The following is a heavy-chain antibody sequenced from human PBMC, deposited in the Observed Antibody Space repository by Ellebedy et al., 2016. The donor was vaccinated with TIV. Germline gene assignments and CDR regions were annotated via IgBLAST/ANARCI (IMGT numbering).Heavy chain of an antibody. J-gene: IGHJ3*02. CDR2: IIPILGIA. Sequence: AASVKVSCKASGGTFSSYAISWVRQTPGQGLEWMGRIIPILGIANYAQKFQGRVTITADKSTSKAYMELSSLRSEDTAVYYCAREGVGATGNDAFDIWGQGTMVTVSS. CDR3: AREGVGATGNDAFDI. D-gene: IGHD1-26*01. CDR1: GGTFSSYA. V-gene: IGHV1-69*04.